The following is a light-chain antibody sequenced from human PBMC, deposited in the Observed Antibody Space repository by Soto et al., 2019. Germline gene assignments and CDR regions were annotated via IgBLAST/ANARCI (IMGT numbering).Light chain of an antibody. Sequence: EIVLTQSPGTLSLSQGEGATLSCRASQSVSSSYFAWYQQKPGQAPRLLIYGASSRATGIPDRFSGSGSGKDFTLTISRLEPEDFAVYYFQQYGSSPWTFGQGTKVETK. CDR3: QQYGSSPWT. CDR1: QSVSSSY. V-gene: IGKV3-20*01. J-gene: IGKJ1*01. CDR2: GAS.